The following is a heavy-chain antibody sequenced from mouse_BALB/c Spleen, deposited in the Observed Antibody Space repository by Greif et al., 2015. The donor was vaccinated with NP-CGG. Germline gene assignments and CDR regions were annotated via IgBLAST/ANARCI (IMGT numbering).Heavy chain of an antibody. CDR3: VRPHYRYDGAYAMDY. V-gene: IGHV10-1*02. J-gene: IGHJ4*01. CDR2: IRSKSNNYAT. Sequence: EVKLMESGGGLVQPKGSLKLSCAASGFTFNTYAMNWVRQAPGKGLEWVARIRSKSNNYATYYADSVKDRFTISRDDSQSMLYLQMNNLKTEDTAMYYCVRPHYRYDGAYAMDYWGQGTSVTVSS. D-gene: IGHD2-14*01. CDR1: GFTFNTYA.